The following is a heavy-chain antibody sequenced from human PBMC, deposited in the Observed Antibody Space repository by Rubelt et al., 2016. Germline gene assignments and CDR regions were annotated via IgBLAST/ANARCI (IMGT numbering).Heavy chain of an antibody. Sequence: QVQLVESGGGLVKPGGSLRLSCAASGFTFSDYYMSWIRQAPGKGLEWVSSISGSGGATYYADSVKGRFTISRDNSKNTLYLQMNSLRAEDTALYYCANLWGSTVRGTPNRAFDYWGQGTLVTVSS. J-gene: IGHJ4*02. CDR2: ISGSGGAT. CDR3: ANLWGSTVRGTPNRAFDY. D-gene: IGHD3-10*01. V-gene: IGHV3-11*01. CDR1: GFTFSDYY.